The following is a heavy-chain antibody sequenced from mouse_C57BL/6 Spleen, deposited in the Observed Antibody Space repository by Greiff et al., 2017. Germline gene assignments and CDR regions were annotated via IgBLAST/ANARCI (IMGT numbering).Heavy chain of an antibody. CDR3: ARWDYDGYYYAMDY. D-gene: IGHD2-4*01. CDR1: GYTFTSYW. CDR2: IDPSDSET. J-gene: IGHJ4*01. Sequence: QVQLQQPGAELVRPGSSVKLSCKASGYTFTSYWMHWVKQRPIQGLEWIGNIDPSDSETHYNQKFKDKATLTVDKSSSTAYMQLSSLTSEDSAVYYCARWDYDGYYYAMDYWGQGTSVTVSS. V-gene: IGHV1-52*01.